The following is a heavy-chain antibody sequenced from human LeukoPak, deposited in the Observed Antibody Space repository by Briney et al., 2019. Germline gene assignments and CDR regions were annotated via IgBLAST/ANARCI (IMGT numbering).Heavy chain of an antibody. V-gene: IGHV3-23*01. Sequence: PGGSLRLSCAASGFTFSSYAMSWVRQAPGKGLEWVSAISGSGGSTYYADSVKGRFTISRDNSKNTLYLQMNSLRAEDTAVYYCAKAGNCGGDCYWGFFDYWGQGTLVTVSS. CDR1: GFTFSSYA. J-gene: IGHJ4*02. CDR2: ISGSGGST. D-gene: IGHD2-21*02. CDR3: AKAGNCGGDCYWGFFDY.